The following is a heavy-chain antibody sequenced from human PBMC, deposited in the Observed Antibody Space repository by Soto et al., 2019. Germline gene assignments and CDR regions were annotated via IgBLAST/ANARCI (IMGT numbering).Heavy chain of an antibody. CDR1: GCSISSGDYY. Sequence: SETLSLTCTVPGCSISSGDYYWSWIRQPPGEDLEWIGYIYYSGSTNYSPSLKSRVTMSVDTSKNHFSLRLSSVTAADTAVFYCARVSAVTTLGYYDYYALDVWGQGTTVT. CDR2: IYYSGST. J-gene: IGHJ6*02. D-gene: IGHD4-17*01. V-gene: IGHV4-30-4*01. CDR3: ARVSAVTTLGYYDYYALDV.